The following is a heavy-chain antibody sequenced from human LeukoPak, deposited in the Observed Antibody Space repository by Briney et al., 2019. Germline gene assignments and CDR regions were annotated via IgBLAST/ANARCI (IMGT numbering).Heavy chain of an antibody. CDR3: ARAAYYYYGMDV. J-gene: IGHJ6*02. V-gene: IGHV4-39*07. Sequence: PSETLSLTCTVSGDSINSSRYYWGWIRQPPGKGLEWIGHMYYRGSAYNNPSLESRVTMSVDTSKNQFSLKVTSVTAADTAVYYCARAAYYYYGMDVWGQGTTVTVSS. CDR2: MYYRGSA. CDR1: GDSINSSRYY.